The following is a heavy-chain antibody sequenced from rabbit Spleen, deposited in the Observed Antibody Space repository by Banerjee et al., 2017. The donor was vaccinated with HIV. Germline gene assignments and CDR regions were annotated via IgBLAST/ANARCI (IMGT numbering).Heavy chain of an antibody. CDR2: IEGGSSGTT. CDR3: ARDNVPGYDYCEFDL. CDR1: GFDLSSYYY. D-gene: IGHD6-1*01. V-gene: IGHV1S40*01. Sequence: QSLEESGGDLVKPGASLTLTCAASGFDLSSYYYMCWVRQAPGKGLEWIACIEGGSSGTTYYASWAKGRFTISKTSSTTVTLQMTSLTAADTVTYFCARDNVPGYDYCEFDLWGPGTLVTVS. J-gene: IGHJ4*01.